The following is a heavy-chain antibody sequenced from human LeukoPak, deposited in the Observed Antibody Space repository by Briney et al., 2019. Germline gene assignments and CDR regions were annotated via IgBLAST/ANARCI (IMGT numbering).Heavy chain of an antibody. V-gene: IGHV3-30*18. Sequence: PGGSLRLSCAASGFTFSSYGMHWVRQAPGKGLEWVAVISYDGSNKYYADSVKGRFTISRDNSKNTLYLQMNSLRAEDTAVYYCAKTVAGSKLDYYYYMDVWGKGTTVTVSS. CDR1: GFTFSSYG. J-gene: IGHJ6*03. D-gene: IGHD6-19*01. CDR2: ISYDGSNK. CDR3: AKTVAGSKLDYYYYMDV.